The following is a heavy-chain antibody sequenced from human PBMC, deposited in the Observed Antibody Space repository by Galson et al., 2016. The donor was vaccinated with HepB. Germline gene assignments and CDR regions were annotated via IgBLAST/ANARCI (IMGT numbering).Heavy chain of an antibody. D-gene: IGHD3-10*01. CDR2: ISSSGGMI. J-gene: IGHJ6*02. V-gene: IGHV3-48*03. Sequence: SLRLSCAASGFTFSSYDMHWVRQAPGKGLEWVSYISSSGGMIFYADSVRGRFTISRDHVDNSLYLQMNSLRAEDTAIYYCASAYYHYYYYYAMDVWGQGTTVTVSS. CDR1: GFTFSSYD. CDR3: ASAYYHYYYYYAMDV.